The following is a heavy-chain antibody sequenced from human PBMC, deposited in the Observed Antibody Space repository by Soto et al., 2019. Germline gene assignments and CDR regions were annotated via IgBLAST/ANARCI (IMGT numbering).Heavy chain of an antibody. D-gene: IGHD5-18*01. CDR1: GFNFDNYW. Sequence: PRGSLRLSCAAFGFNFDNYWMNWVRQDPGKGLEWVANMRQDVNEKYYVDSVKGRFTISRDNAKKSLYLQMNSLRAEDTAVYYCVRAREYTVYYVDLGGRGALVTVSS. V-gene: IGHV3-7*01. J-gene: IGHJ2*01. CDR3: VRAREYTVYYVDL. CDR2: MRQDVNEK.